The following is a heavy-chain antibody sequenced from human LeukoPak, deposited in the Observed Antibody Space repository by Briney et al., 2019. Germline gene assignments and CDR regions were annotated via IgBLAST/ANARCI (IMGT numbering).Heavy chain of an antibody. CDR1: GYTFTGYY. Sequence: GASVKVSCKASGYTFTGYYMHWVGQAPGQGLEWMGWINPNSGGTNYAQKFQGWVTMTRDTSISTAYMELSRLRSDDTAVYYCARDRERTVRYCSSTSCYLFDYWGQGTLVTVSS. CDR3: ARDRERTVRYCSSTSCYLFDY. CDR2: INPNSGGT. J-gene: IGHJ4*02. V-gene: IGHV1-2*04. D-gene: IGHD2-2*01.